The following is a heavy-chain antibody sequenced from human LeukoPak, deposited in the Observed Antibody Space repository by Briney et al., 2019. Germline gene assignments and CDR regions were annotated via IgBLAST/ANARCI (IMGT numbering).Heavy chain of an antibody. CDR2: INHSGST. Sequence: PSETLSLTCAVYGGSFSGYYWSWIPHPPGEGLEWSGEINHSGSTNYNPSLKSRVTISVDTSKNQFSLQLSSVTAEGTAVYYCARPGEQYYFDYWGQGTLVTVPS. CDR1: GGSFSGYY. D-gene: IGHD4-17*01. V-gene: IGHV4-34*01. CDR3: ARPGEQYYFDY. J-gene: IGHJ4*02.